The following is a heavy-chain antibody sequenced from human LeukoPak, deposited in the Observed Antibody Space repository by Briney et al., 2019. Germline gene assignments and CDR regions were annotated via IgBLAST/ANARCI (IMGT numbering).Heavy chain of an antibody. V-gene: IGHV3-72*01. J-gene: IGHJ6*02. CDR1: RFTFSDYY. Sequence: GGSLRLSCAASRFTFSDYYMDWVREAPGKGLEWVGLSRTKGDSYSTEYAASVRGRFSILRDESKNSAYLQMNSLRTEDTAVYFCVREYFYGMDVWGQGTTVTVSS. CDR3: VREYFYGMDV. CDR2: SRTKGDSYST.